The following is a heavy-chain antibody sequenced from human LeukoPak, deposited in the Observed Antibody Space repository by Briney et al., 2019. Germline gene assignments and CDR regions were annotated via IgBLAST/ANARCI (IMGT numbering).Heavy chain of an antibody. J-gene: IGHJ4*02. D-gene: IGHD6-19*01. Sequence: PSETLSLTCTVSGGSISSSSYYWGWIRQPPGKGLEWIGSIYYSGSTYYNPSLKSRVTISVDTSKNQFSLKLSSVTAADTAVYYCAGGYSSGWSVDKTFDYWGQGTLVTVSS. CDR1: GGSISSSSYY. CDR2: IYYSGST. V-gene: IGHV4-39*07. CDR3: AGGYSSGWSVDKTFDY.